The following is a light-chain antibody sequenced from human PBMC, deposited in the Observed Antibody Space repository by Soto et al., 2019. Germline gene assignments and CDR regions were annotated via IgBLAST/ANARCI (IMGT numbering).Light chain of an antibody. CDR2: DSS. V-gene: IGKV3-11*01. CDR1: QSVSSY. CDR3: QQRSVWPLT. Sequence: EIVLSQFPATLSLSPGDVATLSCRASQSVSSYLAWYQQKRGRAPRLLIYDSSNRAPGIPARFSGSGSGTDFSLIISSLEPEDFAVYYCQQRSVWPLTFGGGTKVDIK. J-gene: IGKJ4*01.